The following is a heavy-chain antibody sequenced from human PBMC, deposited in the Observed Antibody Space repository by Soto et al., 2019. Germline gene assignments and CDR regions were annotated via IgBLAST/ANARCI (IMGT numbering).Heavy chain of an antibody. Sequence: QTQLVQSGPEVKNPGASVKVSCKASGYSFNSYGISWVRQAPGQGLEWMGWISASSGNTSYAEELQGRVNMTTDSATSTAYMELRSLTSDDTAVYYCARETKFYGFWSGYYRFDTWGQGTLVSVSS. V-gene: IGHV1-18*01. CDR3: ARETKFYGFWSGYYRFDT. J-gene: IGHJ5*02. D-gene: IGHD3-3*01. CDR2: ISASSGNT. CDR1: GYSFNSYG.